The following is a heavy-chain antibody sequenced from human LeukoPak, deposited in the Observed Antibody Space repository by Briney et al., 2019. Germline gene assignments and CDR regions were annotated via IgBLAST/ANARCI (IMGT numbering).Heavy chain of an antibody. J-gene: IGHJ3*02. CDR3: TTDSVTARRDDAFDI. CDR2: IKRKTDGGTT. Sequence: PGGSLRLSCAASGFTFSNAWMSWVRQAPGKGLEWVGRIKRKTDGGTTDYAAPVKGRFTISRDDSKNMLYLQMNSLENEDTAVYYCTTDSVTARRDDAFDIWGQGTVTVSS. CDR1: GFTFSNAW. V-gene: IGHV3-15*01. D-gene: IGHD2-21*02.